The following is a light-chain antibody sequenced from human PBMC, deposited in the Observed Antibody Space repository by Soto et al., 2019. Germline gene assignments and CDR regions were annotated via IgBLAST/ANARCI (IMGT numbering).Light chain of an antibody. CDR3: QVWDTISDHYV. CDR1: NIESKS. V-gene: IGLV3-21*02. Sequence: SYELTQPPSVSVAPGQTARITCGGNNIESKSVHWYQQRPGQAPVLVIYVDSDRPSGIPDRFSASTSGKKAALTVSRVEAGDEADYYCQVWDTISDHYVFGSATK. CDR2: VDS. J-gene: IGLJ1*01.